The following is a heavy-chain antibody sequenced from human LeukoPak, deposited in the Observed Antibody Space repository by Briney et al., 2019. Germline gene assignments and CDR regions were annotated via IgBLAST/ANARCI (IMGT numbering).Heavy chain of an antibody. D-gene: IGHD6-13*01. CDR1: GGSISSSPYY. J-gene: IGHJ5*02. CDR2: MYYSGST. CDR3: ASNIIAAAGDKQLKRWFDP. V-gene: IGHV4-39*01. Sequence: SETLSLTFTVSGGSISSSPYYWGWLRPPPGKGLEWIGSMYYSGSTYYNPSLESRVTISVDTSKNQFSLKLTSVTAADTALYYCASNIIAAAGDKQLKRWFDPWGQGTLVTVSS.